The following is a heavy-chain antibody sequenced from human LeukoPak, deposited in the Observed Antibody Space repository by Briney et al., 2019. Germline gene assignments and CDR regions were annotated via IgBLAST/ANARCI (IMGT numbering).Heavy chain of an antibody. CDR2: IYYSGST. V-gene: IGHV4-39*01. Sequence: SETLSLTCTVSGGSISSSSFYWGWIRQPPGKGLEWIGSIYYSGSTYCNPSLKSRVTISVDTSKNQFSLKLSSVTAADTAVYYCARHSGYYYGDFDYWGQGTLVTVSS. CDR1: GGSISSSSFY. J-gene: IGHJ4*02. D-gene: IGHD3-22*01. CDR3: ARHSGYYYGDFDY.